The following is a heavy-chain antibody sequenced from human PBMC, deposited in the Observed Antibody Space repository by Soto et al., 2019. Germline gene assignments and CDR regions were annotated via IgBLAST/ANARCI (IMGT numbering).Heavy chain of an antibody. Sequence: GGSLRLSCAASGFTFSSYGMHWVRQAPGKGLEWVAVISYDGSNKYYADTVKGRFTISRDNSKNTLYLQMNSLRAEDTAVYYCAKDSGYGVTGYYFDYWGQGTLVTVSS. V-gene: IGHV3-30*18. CDR3: AKDSGYGVTGYYFDY. D-gene: IGHD4-17*01. J-gene: IGHJ4*02. CDR1: GFTFSSYG. CDR2: ISYDGSNK.